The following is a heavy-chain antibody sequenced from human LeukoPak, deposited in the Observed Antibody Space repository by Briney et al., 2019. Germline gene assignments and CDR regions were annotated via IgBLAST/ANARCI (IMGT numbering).Heavy chain of an antibody. CDR2: ISYTGST. CDR3: ARGDIAVAGGFDY. Sequence: SETLSLTCTVSSGSVIRSSHYWTWIRQPPGKGLEWIGYISYTGSTTYNPSLKSRVTISVDTSKNQFSLKLSSVTAADTAVYYCARGDIAVAGGFDYWGQGTLVTVSS. CDR1: SGSVIRSSHY. D-gene: IGHD6-19*01. J-gene: IGHJ4*02. V-gene: IGHV4-61*01.